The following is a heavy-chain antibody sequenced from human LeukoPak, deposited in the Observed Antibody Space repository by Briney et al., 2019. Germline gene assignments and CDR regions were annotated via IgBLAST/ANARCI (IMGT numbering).Heavy chain of an antibody. CDR1: GGTFSSYA. CDR2: INAGNGNT. Sequence: ASVKVSCKASGGTFSSYAISWVRQAPGQRLEWMGWINAGNGNTKYSQKFQGRVTITRDTSASTAYMELSSLRSEDTAVYYCARKAAGLYFDYWGQGTLVTVSS. CDR3: ARKAAGLYFDY. D-gene: IGHD6-13*01. J-gene: IGHJ4*02. V-gene: IGHV1-3*01.